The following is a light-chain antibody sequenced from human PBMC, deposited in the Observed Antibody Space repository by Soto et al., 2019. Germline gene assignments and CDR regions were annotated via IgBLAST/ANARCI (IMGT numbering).Light chain of an antibody. Sequence: EIVMTQSPLSLSATPGQPASISCKSSQSLLHSNGKTYLYWYVQKSGQPPKLLIYEVSNRFSGGSERVRGSGAGKDFTLKIRRGEAEDVGVYYCMQTIQVPSIAVGQGTRLEIK. CDR2: EVS. CDR3: MQTIQVPSIA. V-gene: IGKV2D-29*01. J-gene: IGKJ5*01. CDR1: QSLLHSNGKTY.